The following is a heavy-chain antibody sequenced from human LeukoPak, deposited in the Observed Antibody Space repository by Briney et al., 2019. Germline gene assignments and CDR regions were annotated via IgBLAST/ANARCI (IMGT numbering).Heavy chain of an antibody. D-gene: IGHD6-13*01. Sequence: GGSLRLSCAASGFTFSNYAIHWVRQAPGKGLEWVAVISYDGSNKYYADSVKGRFTISRDNSKNTMYQQMNSLRAEDTAVYYCAKAGGSSWYDAWGQGILVTVSS. V-gene: IGHV3-30-3*01. CDR3: AKAGGSSWYDA. CDR1: GFTFSNYA. J-gene: IGHJ5*02. CDR2: ISYDGSNK.